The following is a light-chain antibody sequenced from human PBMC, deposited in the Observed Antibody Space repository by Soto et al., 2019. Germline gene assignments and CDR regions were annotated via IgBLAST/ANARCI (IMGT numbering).Light chain of an antibody. J-gene: IGLJ1*01. V-gene: IGLV2-14*01. CDR3: TSYRHKSSFV. CDR2: EVS. CDR1: SSDVGAFNY. Sequence: QSVLTQPAAVSGSPGQSITISCTGTSSDVGAFNYVSWYQQHPGKAPKLMIYEVSNRPSGVSNRFSGFKSGNTASLTISGLQAEDEADYHCTSYRHKSSFVFGTGTKVTVL.